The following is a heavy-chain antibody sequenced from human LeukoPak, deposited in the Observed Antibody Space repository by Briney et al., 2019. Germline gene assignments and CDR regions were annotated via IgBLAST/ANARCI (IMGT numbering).Heavy chain of an antibody. D-gene: IGHD3-10*01. CDR3: ARVRMVRGVTYYGMDV. Sequence: ASVKVSCKASGYTFTSYDINWVRQAPGQGLEWMGWMNPNSGNTGYAQKFQGRVTMTRNTSISTAYMELSSLRSEDTAVYYCARVRMVRGVTYYGMDVWGQGTTVTVSS. V-gene: IGHV1-8*01. CDR1: GYTFTSYD. J-gene: IGHJ6*02. CDR2: MNPNSGNT.